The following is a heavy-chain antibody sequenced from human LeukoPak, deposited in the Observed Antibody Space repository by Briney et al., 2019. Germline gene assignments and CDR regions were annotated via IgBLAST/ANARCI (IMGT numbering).Heavy chain of an antibody. Sequence: GASVKVSCKASGYMFTSYGISWVRQAPGQGLEWMGWINTYNGNTNYAQKLQGRVTMTTHTSTSTAYMELRSLRSDDTAVYYCARDLRVTTTVRFDSWGQGTLVTVSS. CDR3: ARDLRVTTTVRFDS. D-gene: IGHD5-12*01. CDR2: INTYNGNT. V-gene: IGHV1-18*01. CDR1: GYMFTSYG. J-gene: IGHJ4*02.